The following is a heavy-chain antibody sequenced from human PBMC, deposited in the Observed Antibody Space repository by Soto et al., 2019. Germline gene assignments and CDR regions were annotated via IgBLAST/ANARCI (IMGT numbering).Heavy chain of an antibody. J-gene: IGHJ4*02. Sequence: GASVKVSCKVSGYTLTELSMHWVRQAPGKGLEWMGGFDPEDGETIYAQKFQGRVTMTEDTSTDTAYMELSSLRSEDTAVYYCATIKVVGASEFYFDYWGQGTLVTVSS. D-gene: IGHD1-26*01. CDR3: ATIKVVGASEFYFDY. CDR2: FDPEDGET. CDR1: GYTLTELS. V-gene: IGHV1-24*01.